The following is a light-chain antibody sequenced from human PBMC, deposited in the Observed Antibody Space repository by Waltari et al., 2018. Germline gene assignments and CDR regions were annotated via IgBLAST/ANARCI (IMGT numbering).Light chain of an antibody. CDR2: DVS. J-gene: IGLJ2*01. Sequence: QSALTQPASVSGSPGQSITISCTGSSSDIGNYNYVSWYQQHPGIAPKLIIYDVSNRPTGVSNRFSGSKSGNTASLTISGLQAEDEANYYCGSYTRSRTLVFGGGTKLTVL. CDR3: GSYTRSRTLV. CDR1: SSDIGNYNY. V-gene: IGLV2-14*03.